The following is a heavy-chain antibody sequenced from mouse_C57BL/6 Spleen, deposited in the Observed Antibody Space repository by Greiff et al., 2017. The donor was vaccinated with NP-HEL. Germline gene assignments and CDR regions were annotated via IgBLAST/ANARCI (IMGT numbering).Heavy chain of an antibody. CDR1: GYAFSSSW. Sequence: QVQLQQSGPELVKPGASVKISCKASGYAFSSSWMNWVKQRPGKGLEWIGRIYPGDGDTNYNGKFKGKATLTADKSSSTAYMQLSSLTSEDSAVYFCARTTPVGHFDYWGQGTTLTVSS. CDR2: IYPGDGDT. CDR3: ARTTPVGHFDY. J-gene: IGHJ2*01. V-gene: IGHV1-82*01. D-gene: IGHD1-1*01.